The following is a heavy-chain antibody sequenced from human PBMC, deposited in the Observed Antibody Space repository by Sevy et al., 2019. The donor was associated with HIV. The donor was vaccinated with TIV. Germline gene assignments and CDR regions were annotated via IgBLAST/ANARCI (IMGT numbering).Heavy chain of an antibody. CDR3: ARDNRYGDYGLDV. V-gene: IGHV4-31*03. D-gene: IGHD4-17*01. Sequence: SETLSLTCTVSGAAIGSGGYYWSWIRQHPGKDLEWIAYINYSGSTYYNPSLKSRLSVSLDTTKNQFSLKLSSVTAADTAVYYCARDNRYGDYGLDVWGLGTTVTVSS. CDR1: GAAIGSGGYY. J-gene: IGHJ6*02. CDR2: INYSGST.